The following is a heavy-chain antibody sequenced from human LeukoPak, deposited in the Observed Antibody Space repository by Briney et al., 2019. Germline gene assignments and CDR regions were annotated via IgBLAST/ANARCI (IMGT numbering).Heavy chain of an antibody. V-gene: IGHV4-39*07. D-gene: IGHD6-19*01. J-gene: IGHJ4*02. CDR1: GGSISSSSYY. CDR2: IYYSGST. CDR3: AREENSSVDY. Sequence: SETLSLTCTVSGGSISSSSYYWGWIRQPPGKGLEWIGSIYYSGSTYYNPSLKSRVTISVDTSKNQFSLKLSSVTAADTAVYYCAREENSSVDYWGQRTLVTVSS.